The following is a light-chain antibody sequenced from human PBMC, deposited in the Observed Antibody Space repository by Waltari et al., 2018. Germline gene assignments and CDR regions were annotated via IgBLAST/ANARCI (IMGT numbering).Light chain of an antibody. CDR3: QHYSNWPLT. CDR2: GAS. V-gene: IGKV3-15*01. Sequence: EIVLTQSPGTLSLSPGERATLSCRASQSVRSNYLAWYQQKPGQAPRLLIYGASTRATGIPARCSGSGSGTEFTRSISSLQSEDFAVYYCQHYSNWPLTFGGGTKVEIK. CDR1: QSVRSN. J-gene: IGKJ4*01.